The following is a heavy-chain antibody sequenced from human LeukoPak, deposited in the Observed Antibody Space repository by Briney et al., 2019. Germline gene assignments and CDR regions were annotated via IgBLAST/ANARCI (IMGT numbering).Heavy chain of an antibody. Sequence: SETLSLTCAVSGGSISSSNWWSWVRQPPGKGLEWIGEIYHSGSTNYNPSLKSRVTISVDKSKNQFSLKLRSVTAADTAVYYCARAGTMVRGVIVYWGQGTLVTVSS. CDR3: ARAGTMVRGVIVY. V-gene: IGHV4-4*02. D-gene: IGHD3-10*01. CDR1: GGSISSSNW. J-gene: IGHJ4*02. CDR2: IYHSGST.